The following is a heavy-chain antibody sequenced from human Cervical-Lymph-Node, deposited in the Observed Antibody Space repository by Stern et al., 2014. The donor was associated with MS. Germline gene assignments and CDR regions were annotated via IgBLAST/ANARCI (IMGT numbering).Heavy chain of an antibody. D-gene: IGHD1-26*01. J-gene: IGHJ6*02. Sequence: AQLEESGAEVKKPGSSVKVSCKASGGTFSSYAISWARQAPGQGLEWMGGIIPIFGTASYAQKFQGRVTITADESTSTAYMELSSLRSEDTAVYYCARGELKEGLVRGMDVWGQGTTVTVSS. CDR3: ARGELKEGLVRGMDV. V-gene: IGHV1-69*01. CDR1: GGTFSSYA. CDR2: IIPIFGTA.